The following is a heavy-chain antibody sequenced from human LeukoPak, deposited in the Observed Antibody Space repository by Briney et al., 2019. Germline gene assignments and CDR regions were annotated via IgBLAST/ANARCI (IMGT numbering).Heavy chain of an antibody. J-gene: IGHJ6*02. CDR3: ARLKVVGGILTYSMGV. CDR1: GYSFSTSW. CDR2: VYGGDSDT. V-gene: IGHV5-51*01. D-gene: IGHD3-22*01. Sequence: GESLKISCKGSGYSFSTSWIGWVRQMPGRGLEWMGIVYGGDSDTRYSPSFQGQVTISADKSSRSMYLQWSRLRASDTAMYYCARLKVVGGILTYSMGVWGQGTTVTVSS.